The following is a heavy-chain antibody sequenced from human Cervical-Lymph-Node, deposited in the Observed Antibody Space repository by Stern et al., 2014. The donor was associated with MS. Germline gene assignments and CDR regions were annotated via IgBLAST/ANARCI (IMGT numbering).Heavy chain of an antibody. CDR3: ARGAISWYYDSSGLVRYFDL. D-gene: IGHD3-22*01. J-gene: IGHJ2*01. V-gene: IGHV4-34*01. Sequence: QVQLQQWGAGLLKPSETLSLTCAVYGGSFSGYYWNWIRQPPGKGLEWIGEINHSGGTNYNPSLKSRVTISVDTSKNQFSLKLSSVTAADTAVYYCARGAISWYYDSSGLVRYFDLWGRGTLVTVSS. CDR2: INHSGGT. CDR1: GGSFSGYY.